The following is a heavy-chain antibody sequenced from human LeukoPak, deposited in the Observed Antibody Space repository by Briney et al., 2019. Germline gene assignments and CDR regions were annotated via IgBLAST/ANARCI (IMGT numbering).Heavy chain of an antibody. Sequence: SETLSLTCTVCGGSTSSGSYYWSWIRQPAGKGLEWIGRIYTSGSTNYNPSLKSRVTISVDTSKNQFSLKLSSVTAADTAVYYCASRVIFGVVIRDYWGQGTLVTVSS. D-gene: IGHD3-3*01. J-gene: IGHJ4*02. CDR1: GGSTSSGSYY. CDR3: ASRVIFGVVIRDY. CDR2: IYTSGST. V-gene: IGHV4-61*02.